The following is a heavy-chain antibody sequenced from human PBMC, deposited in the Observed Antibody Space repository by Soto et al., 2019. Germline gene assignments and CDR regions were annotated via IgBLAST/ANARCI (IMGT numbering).Heavy chain of an antibody. CDR1: GFTVSGSW. J-gene: IGHJ5*02. CDR3: VRSDWLHP. Sequence: GGSLRLSCTASGFTVSGSWMHWVRQAPGKGLVWVSRIRFDGSITGYADFVKGRFTISRDTAKNTVYLQMNSLTAEDTAVYYCVRSDWLHPCGQGTLLTGSS. V-gene: IGHV3-74*01. CDR2: IRFDGSIT.